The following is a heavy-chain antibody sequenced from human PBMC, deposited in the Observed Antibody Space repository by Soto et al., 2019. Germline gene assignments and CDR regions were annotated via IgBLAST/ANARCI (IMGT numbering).Heavy chain of an antibody. CDR1: GGTFSSYT. CDR2: IIPVLGIA. CDR3: ARGDCSGGSCTYYDGMDV. J-gene: IGHJ6*02. D-gene: IGHD2-15*01. V-gene: IGHV1-69*02. Sequence: QVQLVQSGAEVKKPGSSVKVSCKASGGTFSSYTISWVRQAPGQGLEWMGRIIPVLGIANYAQKFQGRVTITADKSTSTAYMELSSLRSEDTAVYCCARGDCSGGSCTYYDGMDVWGQGTTVTVSS.